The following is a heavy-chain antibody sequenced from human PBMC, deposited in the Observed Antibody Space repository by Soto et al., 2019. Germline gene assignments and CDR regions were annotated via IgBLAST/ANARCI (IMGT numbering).Heavy chain of an antibody. CDR1: GFTFSSYE. CDR3: AAGVDSSGYRFDY. CDR2: ISSSGSTI. J-gene: IGHJ4*01. D-gene: IGHD3-22*01. Sequence: EVQLVESGGGLVQPGGSLRLSCAASGFTFSSYEMNWVRQAPGKGLGWVSYISSSGSTIYYADSGKGRFTISRDNAKNSLYLQMNSLRAEDTAVYYCAAGVDSSGYRFDYWGHGTLVTVSS. V-gene: IGHV3-48*03.